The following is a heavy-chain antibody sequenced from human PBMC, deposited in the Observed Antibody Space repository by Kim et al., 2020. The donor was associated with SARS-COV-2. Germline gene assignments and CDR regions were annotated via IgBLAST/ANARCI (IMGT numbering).Heavy chain of an antibody. CDR1: GFTFSSYA. J-gene: IGHJ4*01. CDR2: ISYDGSNK. Sequence: GGSLRLSCAASGFTFSSYAMHWVRQAPGKGLEWVAVISYDGSNKYYADSVKGRFTISRDNSKNTLYLQMNSLRAEDTAVYYCARDPRHYYGSGRYPDYWG. V-gene: IGHV3-30*04. CDR3: ARDPRHYYGSGRYPDY. D-gene: IGHD3-10*01.